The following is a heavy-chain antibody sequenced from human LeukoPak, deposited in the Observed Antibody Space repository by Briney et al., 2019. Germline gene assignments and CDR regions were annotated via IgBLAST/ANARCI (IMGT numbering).Heavy chain of an antibody. D-gene: IGHD1-7*01. J-gene: IGHJ4*02. CDR1: GFTFSNFW. Sequence: PGGSLRLPCAASGFTFSNFWMSWVRQAPGKGLEGVDNINQDGSEKYYVDSVKGRFTISRDNAKNSLYLQMNSLRAEDMAVYYCARDNWNYNYWGQGTLVTVSS. V-gene: IGHV3-7*01. CDR3: ARDNWNYNY. CDR2: INQDGSEK.